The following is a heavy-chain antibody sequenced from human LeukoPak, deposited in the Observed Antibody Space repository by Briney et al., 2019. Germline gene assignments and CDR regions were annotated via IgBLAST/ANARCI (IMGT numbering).Heavy chain of an antibody. D-gene: IGHD3-9*01. CDR2: ISYDGSNK. CDR3: ARDDYDILTGYSPYYYYYMDV. V-gene: IGHV3-30-3*01. J-gene: IGHJ6*03. Sequence: GGSLRLSCAASGFTFSSYAMHWVRQAPGKGLEWVAVISYDGSNKYYADSVKGRFTISRDNSKNTLYLQMNSLRAEDTAVYYCARDDYDILTGYSPYYYYYMDVWGKGTTVTVSS. CDR1: GFTFSSYA.